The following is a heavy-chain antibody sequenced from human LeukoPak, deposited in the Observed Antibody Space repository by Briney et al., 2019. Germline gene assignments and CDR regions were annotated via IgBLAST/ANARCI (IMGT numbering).Heavy chain of an antibody. V-gene: IGHV3-21*01. D-gene: IGHD2-15*01. J-gene: IGHJ3*01. CDR2: ISSSSSYI. CDR3: ARAATGYCSGGSCYG. Sequence: GGSLRLSCAASGVTFSSYSMNWVRQAPGKGLEGVSSISSSSSYIYYADSVKGGFTIARDNAKNSLYLQMNSLRAEDTAVYYCARAATGYCSGGSCYGWGQGTMVTVSS. CDR1: GVTFSSYS.